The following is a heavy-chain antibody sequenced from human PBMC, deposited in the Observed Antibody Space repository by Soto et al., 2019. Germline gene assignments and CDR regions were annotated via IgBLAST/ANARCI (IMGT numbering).Heavy chain of an antibody. J-gene: IGHJ6*02. CDR3: AREGVAPYYYYGMDV. V-gene: IGHV1-8*02. D-gene: IGHD5-12*01. CDR2: MNPNSGNT. CDR1: GYTFTSYA. Sequence: ASVKVSCKASGYTFTSYAMHWVRQPTGQGLEWMGWMNPNSGNTGYAQTFQGRVTMPTDTSTSTVHMEVRSLRSDDTAVYYCAREGVAPYYYYGMDVWGQGTPVTVSS.